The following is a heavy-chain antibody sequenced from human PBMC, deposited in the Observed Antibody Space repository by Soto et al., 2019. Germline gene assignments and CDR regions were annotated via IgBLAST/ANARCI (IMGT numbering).Heavy chain of an antibody. CDR2: ICYDGSNK. J-gene: IGHJ3*02. V-gene: IGHV3-33*01. Sequence: QVQLVESGGGVVQRGGSLRLSCAASGFTFSSYGMHWVRQAPGKGLEWVAVICYDGSNKYYADSGKGRYTISRDDSKNTVYLHMNILGAEETAVYYCTRDPRMAVAAYNAFAILGQGTSVTVSS. D-gene: IGHD6-19*01. CDR1: GFTFSSYG. CDR3: TRDPRMAVAAYNAFAI.